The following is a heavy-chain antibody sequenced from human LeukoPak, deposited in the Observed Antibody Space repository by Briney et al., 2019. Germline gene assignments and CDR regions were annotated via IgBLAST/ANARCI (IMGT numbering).Heavy chain of an antibody. V-gene: IGHV1-69*01. J-gene: IGHJ5*02. CDR1: GGTFSSYA. CDR2: IIPIFGTA. D-gene: IGHD3-22*01. CDR3: ARHYDSSGYYQYNWFDP. Sequence: SVKVSCKASGGTFSSYAISWVRQAPGQGLEWMGGIIPIFGTANYAQKFQGRVTITADVSTSTAYMELSSLRSEDTGVYYCARHYDSSGYYQYNWFDPWGQGTLVTVSS.